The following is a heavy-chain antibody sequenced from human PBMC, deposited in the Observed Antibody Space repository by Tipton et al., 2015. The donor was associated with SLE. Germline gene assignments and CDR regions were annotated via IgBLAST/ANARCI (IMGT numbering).Heavy chain of an antibody. V-gene: IGHV4-34*11. D-gene: IGHD2-15*01. CDR3: AKTMGGRSCSGGSCFEPFDY. CDR2: ISDGGGT. Sequence: TLSLTCAVNGGSVIGYYWIWIRQPPGKGLEWIGYISDGGGTNHNPSLKSRVTISVDPAKNQFSLKLSSVTTVDTAVYYCAKTMGGRSCSGGSCFEPFDYWGQGTLVTVSS. J-gene: IGHJ4*02. CDR1: GGSVIGYY.